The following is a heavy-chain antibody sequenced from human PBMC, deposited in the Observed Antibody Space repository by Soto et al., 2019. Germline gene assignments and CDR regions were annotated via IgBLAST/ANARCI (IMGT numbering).Heavy chain of an antibody. D-gene: IGHD3-22*01. Sequence: SETLSLTCTVSGGSINSGDYYWSWIRQPPGMGLEWIGYVYSSGSTYYNPSLKSRASMSVDTSRNQFSLNLNSMTAADTAVYYCARDRSDTSGFHYYFACWGQGTLVTVSS. CDR2: VYSSGST. V-gene: IGHV4-30-4*01. J-gene: IGHJ4*02. CDR3: ARDRSDTSGFHYYFAC. CDR1: GGSINSGDYY.